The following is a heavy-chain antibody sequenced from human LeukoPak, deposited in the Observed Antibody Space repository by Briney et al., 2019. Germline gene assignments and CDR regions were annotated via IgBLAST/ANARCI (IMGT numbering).Heavy chain of an antibody. Sequence: GGSLRLSCAASGFTFSTYAMHWVRQAPGKGLDWVADISYDGSSRSYADSVKGRFTISRDNSKNTLYLQMNSLRAEDTAVYYCAKLGDYYGSGDFDYWGQGTLVTVSS. CDR1: GFTFSTYA. CDR2: ISYDGSSR. J-gene: IGHJ4*02. D-gene: IGHD3-10*01. V-gene: IGHV3-30-3*02. CDR3: AKLGDYYGSGDFDY.